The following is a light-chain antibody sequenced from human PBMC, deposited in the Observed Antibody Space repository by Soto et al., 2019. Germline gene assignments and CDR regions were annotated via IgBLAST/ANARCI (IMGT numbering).Light chain of an antibody. CDR2: GAS. CDR3: QQYGSSPIT. J-gene: IGKJ5*01. Sequence: EIVLTQSPGTLSLSPGKRATLSCRARRSSSGNYVAWHQQPPGQAPRLLIYGASTRAAGIPDKCSGSGSGTDFTLTISRLEPEDAAVYRCQQYGSSPITFGQGTRLEIK. CDR1: RSSSGNY. V-gene: IGKV3-20*01.